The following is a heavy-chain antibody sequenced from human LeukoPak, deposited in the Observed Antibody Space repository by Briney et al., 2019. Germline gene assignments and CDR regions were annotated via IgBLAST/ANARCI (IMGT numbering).Heavy chain of an antibody. Sequence: SETLSLTCTVSGGSISSYYWSWIRQPPGKGLEWIGYIYYSGSTNYNPSLKSRVTISVDTSKNQFSLKLSSVTAADTAVYYCARGFDLWSDNWFDPWGQGTLVTVSS. D-gene: IGHD3-10*01. V-gene: IGHV4-59*01. CDR2: IYYSGST. J-gene: IGHJ5*02. CDR1: GGSISSYY. CDR3: ARGFDLWSDNWFDP.